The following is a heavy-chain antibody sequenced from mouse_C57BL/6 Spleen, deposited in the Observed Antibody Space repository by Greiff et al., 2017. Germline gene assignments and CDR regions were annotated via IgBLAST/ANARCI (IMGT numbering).Heavy chain of an antibody. Sequence: QVQLKQPGAELVRPGSSVKLSCKASGYTFTSYWMDWVKQRPGQGLEWIGNIYPSDSETHYNQKFKDKATLTVDKSSSTAYMQLSSLTSEDSAVYYCARSRQLRLLDYWGQGTTLTVSS. D-gene: IGHD3-2*02. CDR2: IYPSDSET. CDR1: GYTFTSYW. CDR3: ARSRQLRLLDY. J-gene: IGHJ2*01. V-gene: IGHV1-61*01.